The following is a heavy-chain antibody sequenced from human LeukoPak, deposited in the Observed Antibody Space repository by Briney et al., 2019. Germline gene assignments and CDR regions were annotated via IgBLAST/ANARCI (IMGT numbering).Heavy chain of an antibody. Sequence: SETLSLTCTVSGGSISSSPYYWGWIRQPPGKGLEGIGSIYYSGTTHHSPSLESRVTISGDTSKNQFSLKVSSVTAADTAIYYCAKGAGGFSYYNWLDPWGQGTLVTVSS. D-gene: IGHD5-18*01. CDR3: AKGAGGFSYYNWLDP. CDR1: GGSISSSPYY. CDR2: IYYSGTT. J-gene: IGHJ5*02. V-gene: IGHV4-39*07.